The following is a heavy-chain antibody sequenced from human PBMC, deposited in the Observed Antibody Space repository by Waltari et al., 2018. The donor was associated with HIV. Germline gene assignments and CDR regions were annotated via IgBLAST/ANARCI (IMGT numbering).Heavy chain of an antibody. Sequence: EVQLVESGGGSVQPGGSLRLSCAASGFTVRSYWMFWVRQVPGKGLVWVSRINVDGSSTTYADSVKGRFTISRDNAKNTLYLQMNSLRAEDTAMYYCTRGNGHAFDLWGQGTMVTVSS. V-gene: IGHV3-74*01. CDR2: INVDGSST. CDR1: GFTVRSYW. J-gene: IGHJ3*01. D-gene: IGHD2-8*01. CDR3: TRGNGHAFDL.